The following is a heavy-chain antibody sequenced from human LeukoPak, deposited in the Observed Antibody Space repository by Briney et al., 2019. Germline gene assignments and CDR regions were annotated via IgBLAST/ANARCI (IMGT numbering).Heavy chain of an antibody. J-gene: IGHJ6*03. CDR2: NSRSGSTI. CDR1: GFTFSDYY. Sequence: PGGSLRLPCAPSGFTFSDYYMSWIRQAPGKGLEWVSYNSRSGSTIYYADSVKGRFTISRDNAKNSLYLQMNSLRAEDTAVYYCARAVYDFWSGHSDYYYYMDVWGKGTTVTVSS. CDR3: ARAVYDFWSGHSDYYYYMDV. D-gene: IGHD3-3*01. V-gene: IGHV3-11*01.